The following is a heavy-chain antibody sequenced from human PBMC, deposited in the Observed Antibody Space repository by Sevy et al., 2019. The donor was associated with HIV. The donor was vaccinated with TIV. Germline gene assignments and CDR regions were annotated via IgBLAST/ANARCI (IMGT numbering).Heavy chain of an antibody. D-gene: IGHD3-10*01. CDR1: GYTFASEG. J-gene: IGHJ4*02. CDR3: ARVPTYYYGSATYFES. V-gene: IGHV1-18*01. CDR2: IGAYNGNA. Sequence: ASVKVSCKASGYTFASEGISWVRQAPGQGLEWMGWIGAYNGNANYAQKLQGRVTMTTDTSTSTAYMELSSLRSDDTAIYYCARVPTYYYGSATYFESWGQGTLVTVSS.